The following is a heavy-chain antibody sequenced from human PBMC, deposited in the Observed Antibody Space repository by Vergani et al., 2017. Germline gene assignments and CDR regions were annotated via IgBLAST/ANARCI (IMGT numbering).Heavy chain of an antibody. D-gene: IGHD6-19*01. CDR2: VRNKEDGGTP. CDR1: GFTFTDYG. V-gene: IGHV3-49*04. J-gene: IGHJ4*02. CDR3: ARDTVTGSRYFDY. Sequence: EVQLLESGGGLEQPGRSLRLSCRASGFTFTDYGISWVRQAPGKGLEWVGFVRNKEDGGTPEHAASVKGRFTISRDNSKNTLFLQMNSLRPEDTAVYYCARDTVTGSRYFDYWGQGTLVTVSS.